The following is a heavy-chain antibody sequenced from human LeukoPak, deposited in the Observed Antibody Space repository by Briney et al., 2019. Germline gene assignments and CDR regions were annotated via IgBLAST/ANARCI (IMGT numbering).Heavy chain of an antibody. Sequence: VAALQISCQGSGCGFTSYWIGWVRRMPGKGGEGMGSIYPGDSDTRYSPSFQGQVTISADKSISTADLQWSSLKASDTAMYYCARTYLMDTATNWFDPWGQGTLVTVSS. D-gene: IGHD5-18*01. CDR1: GCGFTSYW. CDR2: IYPGDSDT. V-gene: IGHV5-51*01. CDR3: ARTYLMDTATNWFDP. J-gene: IGHJ5*02.